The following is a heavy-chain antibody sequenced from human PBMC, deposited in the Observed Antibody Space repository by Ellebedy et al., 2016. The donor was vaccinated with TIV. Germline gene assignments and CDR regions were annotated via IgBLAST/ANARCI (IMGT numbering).Heavy chain of an antibody. J-gene: IGHJ3*02. D-gene: IGHD4-17*01. CDR1: RFTFSSYW. CDR2: INQDGSEK. Sequence: GGSLRLSCAASRFTFSSYWMSWVRQAPGKGLEWVANINQDGSEKYYVDSVWGRFTISRDNAKNSLYLRINSLRAEDTAVYYCATDGSYGDYLSPTHAFVMWGQGTMVTVSS. V-gene: IGHV3-7*01. CDR3: ATDGSYGDYLSPTHAFVM.